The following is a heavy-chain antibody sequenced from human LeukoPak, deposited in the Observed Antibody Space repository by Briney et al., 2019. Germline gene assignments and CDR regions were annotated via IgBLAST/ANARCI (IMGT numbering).Heavy chain of an antibody. J-gene: IGHJ5*02. Sequence: SVKVSCKASGGTFSSYAISWVRQAPGQGLEWMGRIIPIFGIANYAQKFQGRVTITADKSTSTAYMELSSLRSEDTAVYYCARDLGYGSGSYSPNWFDPWGQGTLVTVSS. CDR1: GGTFSSYA. V-gene: IGHV1-69*04. D-gene: IGHD3-10*01. CDR2: IIPIFGIA. CDR3: ARDLGYGSGSYSPNWFDP.